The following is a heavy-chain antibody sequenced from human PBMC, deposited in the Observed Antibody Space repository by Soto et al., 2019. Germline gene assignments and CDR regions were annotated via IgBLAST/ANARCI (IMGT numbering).Heavy chain of an antibody. J-gene: IGHJ4*02. Sequence: EVQLLESGGGLLQPGGSLRLSCAASGFSFSSYAMTWARQAPGKGLEWVSSISPSGDATYYTDSVKGRFTISRDNSRNTLSLQMNSLRAEDTAIYYCAKARDQQWVRLPFDYWGQGILVIVSS. D-gene: IGHD6-19*01. V-gene: IGHV3-23*01. CDR2: ISPSGDAT. CDR3: AKARDQQWVRLPFDY. CDR1: GFSFSSYA.